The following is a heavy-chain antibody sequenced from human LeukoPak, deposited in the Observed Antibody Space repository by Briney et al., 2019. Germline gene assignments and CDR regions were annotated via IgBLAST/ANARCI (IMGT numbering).Heavy chain of an antibody. V-gene: IGHV1-46*01. D-gene: IGHD6-19*01. CDR1: GYTFTSYY. Sequence: ASVKVSCKASGYTFTSYYMHWVRQAPGQGLEWMGIINPSGGSTNYAQKLQGRVTITADESTSTAYMELSSLRSDDTAVYYCARTIAVAGTVHVYYYYMDVWGKGTTVTISS. CDR3: ARTIAVAGTVHVYYYYMDV. CDR2: INPSGGST. J-gene: IGHJ6*03.